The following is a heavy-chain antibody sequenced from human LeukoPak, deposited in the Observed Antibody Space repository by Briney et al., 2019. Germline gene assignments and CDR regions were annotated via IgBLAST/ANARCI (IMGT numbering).Heavy chain of an antibody. CDR3: AQSSPVLFWS. CDR2: INSDGSTT. J-gene: IGHJ5*02. V-gene: IGHV3-74*01. D-gene: IGHD3-10*01. CDR1: GFTFSTFW. Sequence: GGSLRLSCAASGFTFSTFWMHWVRQAPGKGLVWVSRINSDGSTTNYADSVKGRFTISRDNAKNTLYLQMNSLRPEDTAVYYCAQSSPVLFWSWGQGTLVTVSS.